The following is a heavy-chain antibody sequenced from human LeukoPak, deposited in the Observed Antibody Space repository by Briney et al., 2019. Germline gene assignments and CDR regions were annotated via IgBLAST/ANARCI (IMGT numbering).Heavy chain of an antibody. V-gene: IGHV3-9*01. CDR3: AKDSDSSGYYLFDY. CDR2: ISWNSGSI. CDR1: GFTFDDYA. Sequence: GGSLRLSCAASGFTFDDYAMHWVRQAPGKGLEWFSGISWNSGSIGYADSVKGRFTISRDNAKNSLYLQMNSLRAEDTALYYCAKDSDSSGYYLFDYWGQGTLVTVSS. D-gene: IGHD3-22*01. J-gene: IGHJ4*02.